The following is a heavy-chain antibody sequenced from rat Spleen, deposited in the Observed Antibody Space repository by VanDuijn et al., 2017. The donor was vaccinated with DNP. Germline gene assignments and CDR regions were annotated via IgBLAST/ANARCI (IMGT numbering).Heavy chain of an antibody. Sequence: EVKLVESGGGLVQPGRSLKLSCAASGFTFSGYYMAWVRQAPKKGLEWVASINYEGSGTYYGDSVKGRFTISRDNAKNTQYLQMNSLRSEDTATYYCARRDTTAQTFDYWGQGVMVTVSS. CDR1: GFTFSGYY. J-gene: IGHJ2*01. V-gene: IGHV5-22*01. CDR2: INYEGSGT. D-gene: IGHD1-6*01. CDR3: ARRDTTAQTFDY.